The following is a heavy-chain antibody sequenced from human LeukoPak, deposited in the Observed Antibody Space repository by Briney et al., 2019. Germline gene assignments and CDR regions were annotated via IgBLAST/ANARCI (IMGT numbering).Heavy chain of an antibody. J-gene: IGHJ4*02. V-gene: IGHV4-59*02. D-gene: IGHD2-15*01. CDR1: GDSVSRPY. CDR3: TKNAGRGRSNDF. Sequence: PSETLSLTCSVSGDSVSRPYWSWIRQPPGRGLEWMGYIQSSGIINYNPSLQGRVTIALDTSKNQISLSLSSVSAADTAIYYRTKNAGRGRSNDFWGQGTLVTVSS. CDR2: IQSSGII.